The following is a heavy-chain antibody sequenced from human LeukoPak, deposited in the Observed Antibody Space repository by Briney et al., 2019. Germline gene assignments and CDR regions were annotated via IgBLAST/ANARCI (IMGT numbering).Heavy chain of an antibody. CDR3: AREMVSPPQYYYFDY. V-gene: IGHV4-59*12. Sequence: SETLSLTCTVSGVSISNYDWSWIRQPPGKGLEWIGYIYYSGSTNYNPSLKSRVTISVDTSKNQFSLKLSSVTAADTAVYYCAREMVSPPQYYYFDYWGQGTLVTVSS. CDR2: IYYSGST. D-gene: IGHD2-8*01. CDR1: GVSISNYD. J-gene: IGHJ4*02.